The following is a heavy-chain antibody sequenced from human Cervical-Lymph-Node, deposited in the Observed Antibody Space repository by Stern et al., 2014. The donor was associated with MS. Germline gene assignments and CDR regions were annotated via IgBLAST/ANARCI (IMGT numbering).Heavy chain of an antibody. Sequence: QVQLQQSGPGLLKPSGSLSLTCAVSGDSITSNNWWSWVRQSPGKGLERIGEISHLGSTNYIPSLQSRVTISADKSKNQFSLRLDSVTAADTALYYCARQYCTTINCENYYFDYWGQGSLVTVSS. J-gene: IGHJ4*02. D-gene: IGHD2-8*01. V-gene: IGHV4-4*02. CDR2: ISHLGST. CDR1: GDSITSNNW. CDR3: ARQYCTTINCENYYFDY.